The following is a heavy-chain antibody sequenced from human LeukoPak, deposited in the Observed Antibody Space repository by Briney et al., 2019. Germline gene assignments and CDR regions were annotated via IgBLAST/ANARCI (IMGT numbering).Heavy chain of an antibody. CDR1: GGSISSYY. V-gene: IGHV4-4*07. CDR2: IYTSGST. J-gene: IGHJ5*02. CDR3: ARDRSPASDFYDILTGKENWFDP. D-gene: IGHD3-9*01. Sequence: SETLSLTCTVSGGSISSYYWSWIRQPAGKGLEWIGRIYTSGSTNYNPSLKSRVTMSVDTSKNQFSLKLSSVTAADTAVYYCARDRSPASDFYDILTGKENWFDPWGQGTLVTVSS.